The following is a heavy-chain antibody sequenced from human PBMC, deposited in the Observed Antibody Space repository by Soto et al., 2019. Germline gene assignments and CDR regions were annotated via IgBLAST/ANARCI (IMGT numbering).Heavy chain of an antibody. CDR2: ISINGGST. CDR3: ASGGVAGSGTFYNDN. J-gene: IGHJ4*02. D-gene: IGHD3-10*01. Sequence: EVQLVESGGGLVQPGGSLRLSCAASGFTFSSYWMHWVRQAPGKGLVWVSRISINGGSTSYADSVKGRFTISRDNAKNTVYLQMNSLRAEDTAVYYCASGGVAGSGTFYNDNWGRGALVTVSS. CDR1: GFTFSSYW. V-gene: IGHV3-74*01.